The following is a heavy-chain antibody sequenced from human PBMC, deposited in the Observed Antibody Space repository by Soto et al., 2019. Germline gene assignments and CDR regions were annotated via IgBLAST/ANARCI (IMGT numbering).Heavy chain of an antibody. CDR2: IYYSGST. V-gene: IGHV4-39*02. CDR3: AKEFAPRVVGGYNSFDP. J-gene: IGHJ5*02. CDR1: GGSISSSSYY. Sequence: SETLSLTCTVSGGSISSSSYYWGWIRQPPGKGLEWIGSIYYSGSTYYNPSLKSRVTISVDTSKNQFSLKLSSVTAADTAVYYCAKEFAPRVVGGYNSFDPWGQGTLVTLSS. D-gene: IGHD1-26*01.